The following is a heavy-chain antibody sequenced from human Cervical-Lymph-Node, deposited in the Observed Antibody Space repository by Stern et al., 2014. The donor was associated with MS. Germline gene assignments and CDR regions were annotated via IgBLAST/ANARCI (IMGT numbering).Heavy chain of an antibody. CDR2: IWHDGSKK. CDR3: ARDRWYTSGWYHYGADV. V-gene: IGHV3-33*01. Sequence: VQLVESGGGVVQPGRSLRLSCTAAGFTLNNYGIQWVRQAPGKGLEWLGFIWHDGSKKYYAYSVKGLFTMSRDDSKNTVELQMSSLRGDDTAVYFCARDRWYTSGWYHYGADVWGLGTTVIVSS. D-gene: IGHD6-19*01. J-gene: IGHJ6*02. CDR1: GFTLNNYG.